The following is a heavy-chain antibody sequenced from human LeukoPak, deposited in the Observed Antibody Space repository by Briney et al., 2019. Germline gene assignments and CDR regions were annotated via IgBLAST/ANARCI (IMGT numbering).Heavy chain of an antibody. CDR3: ARGTYDCGDYEVDGAFDI. Sequence: SVKVSCKASGGTFSSYAISWVRQAPGQGLEWMGRIIPILGIANYAQKLQGRVTITADKSTSTAYMELSSLRSEDTAVYYCARGTYDCGDYEVDGAFDIWGQGTMVTVSS. CDR2: IIPILGIA. V-gene: IGHV1-69*04. J-gene: IGHJ3*02. D-gene: IGHD4-17*01. CDR1: GGTFSSYA.